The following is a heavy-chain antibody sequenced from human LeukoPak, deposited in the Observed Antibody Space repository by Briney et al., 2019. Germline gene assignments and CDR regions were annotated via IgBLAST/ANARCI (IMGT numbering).Heavy chain of an antibody. Sequence: SETLSLTCAVYGGSFSGYYWSWIRQPPGKGLEWIGEINHSGSTNYNPSLKSRVTISVDTSKNQFSLKLSSVTAADTAVYYCASLGPGDAFDIWGQGTMVTVSS. CDR2: INHSGST. J-gene: IGHJ3*02. CDR3: ASLGPGDAFDI. CDR1: GGSFSGYY. V-gene: IGHV4-34*01.